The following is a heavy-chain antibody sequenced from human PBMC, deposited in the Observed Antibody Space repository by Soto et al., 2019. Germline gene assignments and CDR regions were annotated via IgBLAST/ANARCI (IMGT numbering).Heavy chain of an antibody. Sequence: GGSLRLSCAASGFTFSSYAMSWVRQAPGKGLEWVSAISGSGGSTYYADSVKGRFTISRDNSKNTLYLQMNSLRAEDTAVYYWAKDIRMAERLSATGGYDYWGQGTLVTVSS. CDR3: AKDIRMAERLSATGGYDY. CDR1: GFTFSSYA. CDR2: ISGSGGST. J-gene: IGHJ4*02. V-gene: IGHV3-23*01. D-gene: IGHD2-8*02.